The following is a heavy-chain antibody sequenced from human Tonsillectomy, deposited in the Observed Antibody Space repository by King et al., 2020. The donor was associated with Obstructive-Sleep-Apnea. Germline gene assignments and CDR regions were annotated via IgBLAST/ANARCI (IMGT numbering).Heavy chain of an antibody. Sequence: VQLQQSGPGLVKPSQTLSLTCAISGDSVSSNSATWNWIRQSPSRGLEWLGRTYYRSKWKNDYALSVKRRITINPDTSTNRFSLQLNSVTPEETAVYYSARGLNSSYGYWGQGTLVTVSS. CDR2: TYYRSKWKN. CDR3: ARGLNSSYGY. V-gene: IGHV6-1*01. CDR1: GDSVSSNSAT. D-gene: IGHD5-18*01. J-gene: IGHJ4*02.